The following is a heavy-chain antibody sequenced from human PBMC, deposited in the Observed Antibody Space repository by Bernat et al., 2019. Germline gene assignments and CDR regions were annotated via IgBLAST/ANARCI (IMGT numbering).Heavy chain of an antibody. D-gene: IGHD1-26*01. CDR2: IYYSGST. CDR1: GGSISSSSYY. J-gene: IGHJ4*02. V-gene: IGHV4-39*07. Sequence: QLQLQESGPGLVKPSETLSLTCTVSGGSISSSSYYWGWIRQPPGKGLEWIGSIYYSGSTYYNPSLKSRVTISVDTSKNQFSLKLSSVTAADTAVYYCARSGSYYGYYFDYWGQGTLVTVSS. CDR3: ARSGSYYGYYFDY.